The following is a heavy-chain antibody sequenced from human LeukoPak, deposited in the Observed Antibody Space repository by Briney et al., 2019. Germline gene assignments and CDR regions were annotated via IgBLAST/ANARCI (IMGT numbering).Heavy chain of an antibody. CDR3: EAQDIVVVVAARTLDY. CDR2: INPSGGST. J-gene: IGHJ4*02. V-gene: IGHV1-46*01. Sequence: ASVKDSCKASGYTFTSYYMHWVRQAPGQGLEWMGIINPSGGSTSYAQKFQGRVTMTRDMSTSTVYMELSSLRSEDTAVYYCEAQDIVVVVAARTLDYWGQGTLVTVSS. CDR1: GYTFTSYY. D-gene: IGHD2-15*01.